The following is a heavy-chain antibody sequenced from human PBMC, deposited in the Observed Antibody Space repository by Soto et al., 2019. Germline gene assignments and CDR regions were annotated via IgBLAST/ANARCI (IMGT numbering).Heavy chain of an antibody. CDR1: GFTFSSYG. CDR3: AREAPNYCSGGSCYHKDDAFDI. CDR2: IWYDGSNK. V-gene: IGHV3-33*01. D-gene: IGHD2-15*01. Sequence: PGGSLRLSCAASGFTFSSYGMHWVRQAPGKGLEWVAVIWYDGSNKYYADSVKGRFTISRDNSKNTLYLQMNSLRAEDTAVYYCAREAPNYCSGGSCYHKDDAFDIWGQGTMVTVS. J-gene: IGHJ3*02.